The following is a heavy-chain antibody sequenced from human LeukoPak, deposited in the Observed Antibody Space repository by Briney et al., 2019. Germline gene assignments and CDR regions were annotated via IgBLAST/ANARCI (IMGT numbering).Heavy chain of an antibody. V-gene: IGHV1-2*02. J-gene: IGHJ5*02. CDR2: INPNSGGT. Sequence: ASVKVSCKASGYTFTGYYMHWVRQAPEQGLEWMGWINPNSGGTNYAQTFQGRVTMTRDTSISTAYMELSRLRSDDTAVYYCARGASLGAAAGAYNWFDPWGQGTLVTVSS. CDR1: GYTFTGYY. CDR3: ARGASLGAAAGAYNWFDP. D-gene: IGHD6-13*01.